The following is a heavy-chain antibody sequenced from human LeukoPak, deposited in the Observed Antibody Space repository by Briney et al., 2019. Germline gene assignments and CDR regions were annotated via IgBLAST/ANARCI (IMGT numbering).Heavy chain of an antibody. CDR2: IIPIFGTA. V-gene: IGHV1-69*13. D-gene: IGHD3-10*01. CDR1: GGTFSSYT. Sequence: SVKVSCKASGGTFSSYTISWVRQAPGQGLEWMGGIIPIFGTANYAQKFQGRVTITADESTSTAYMELSSLRSEDTAVYYCASGAITMVRLPRVYYGMDVWGQGTTVTVSS. CDR3: ASGAITMVRLPRVYYGMDV. J-gene: IGHJ6*02.